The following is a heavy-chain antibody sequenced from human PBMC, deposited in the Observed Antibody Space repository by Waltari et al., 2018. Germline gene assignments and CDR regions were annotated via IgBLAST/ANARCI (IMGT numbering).Heavy chain of an antibody. Sequence: QLQLQESGPGLVKPSETLSLTCTVSGGSISSSSYYWGWIRQPPGKGLEWIGSIYYSGSTYYNPSLKSRVTISVDTSKNQCSLKLSSVTAADTAVYYCARLVRNEGYCSGGSCRNWFDPWGQGTLVTVSS. CDR3: ARLVRNEGYCSGGSCRNWFDP. D-gene: IGHD2-15*01. CDR2: IYYSGST. V-gene: IGHV4-39*01. J-gene: IGHJ5*02. CDR1: GGSISSSSYY.